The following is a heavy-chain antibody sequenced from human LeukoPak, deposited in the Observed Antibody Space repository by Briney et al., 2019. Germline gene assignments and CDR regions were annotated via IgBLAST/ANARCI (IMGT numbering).Heavy chain of an antibody. V-gene: IGHV4-34*01. D-gene: IGHD2-21*02. CDR3: ARHMAYCGGDCYLNWFDP. Sequence: SETLSLTCAVYGGSFSGYYWSWIRQPPGKGLEWIGEINHSGSTNYNPSLKSRVTISVDTSKNQFSLKLSSVTAADTAVYYCARHMAYCGGDCYLNWFDPWGQGTLVTVSS. CDR1: GGSFSGYY. CDR2: INHSGST. J-gene: IGHJ5*02.